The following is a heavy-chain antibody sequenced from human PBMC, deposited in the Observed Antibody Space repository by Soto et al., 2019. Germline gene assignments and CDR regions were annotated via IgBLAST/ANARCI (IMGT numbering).Heavy chain of an antibody. CDR1: GFTFSRYA. V-gene: IGHV3-23*01. CDR3: ARMLISTTGKRERKYYFDY. Sequence: GGSLRLSCAASGFTFSRYAMTWVRQAPGKGLECVSVISASGASTYYADSVKTRLTISKDTSENQVVLTMTSMDPVDTATYYCARMLISTTGKRERKYYFDYWGQGTLVTVSS. J-gene: IGHJ4*02. D-gene: IGHD1-1*01. CDR2: ISASGAST.